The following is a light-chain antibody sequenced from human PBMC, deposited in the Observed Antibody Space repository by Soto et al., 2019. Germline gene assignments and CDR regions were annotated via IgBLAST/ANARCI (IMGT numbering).Light chain of an antibody. Sequence: DIVMTQSPDSLAVSLGERATINCKSSQSVLYSSNNKNYLAWYQQKPGQPPILLIYWASARESGVPDRFSGSGSGTDFTLTISSPQAEDVAVYYCQQYYSTPYTFGQGTKLEIK. CDR1: QSVLYSSNNKNY. CDR3: QQYYSTPYT. J-gene: IGKJ2*01. CDR2: WAS. V-gene: IGKV4-1*01.